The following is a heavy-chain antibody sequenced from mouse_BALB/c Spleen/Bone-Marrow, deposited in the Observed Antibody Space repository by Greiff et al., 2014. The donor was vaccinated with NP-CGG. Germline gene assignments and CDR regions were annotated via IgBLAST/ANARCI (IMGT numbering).Heavy chain of an antibody. D-gene: IGHD4-1*01. CDR2: IHYSGIT. CDR1: GYSITSNYS. V-gene: IGHV3-1*02. Sequence: DVKLQESGPDLVKPSQSLSLTCTVTGYSITSNYSWHWIRQFPGNKLEWMGYIHYSGITVYNPSLKSRISITRDTSNNQFFLQLNSVTTEDTATYYCARFAGTPYTMDYWGQGTSVTVSS. J-gene: IGHJ4*01. CDR3: ARFAGTPYTMDY.